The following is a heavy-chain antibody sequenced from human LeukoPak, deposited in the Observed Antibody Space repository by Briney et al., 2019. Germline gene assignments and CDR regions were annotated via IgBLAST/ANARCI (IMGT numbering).Heavy chain of an antibody. J-gene: IGHJ4*02. CDR3: VGVATAPVTLLPHFDH. V-gene: IGHV3-48*04. CDR2: ISSNSRTT. CDR1: GFIFSTYG. Sequence: PGGSLRLSCEASGFIFSTYGMAWVRQAPGKGLEWLSYISSNSRTTAYADSVRGRFTISRDNAKRQVYLQMNSLRVEDTALYYCVGVATAPVTLLPHFDHWGQGILVTVSS. D-gene: IGHD3-16*01.